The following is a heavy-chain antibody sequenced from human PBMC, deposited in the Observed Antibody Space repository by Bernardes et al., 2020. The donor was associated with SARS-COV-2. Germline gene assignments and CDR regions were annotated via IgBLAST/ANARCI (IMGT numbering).Heavy chain of an antibody. J-gene: IGHJ6*02. V-gene: IGHV1-18*01. Sequence: ASVKVSCKTSGYTLADDNIIWVRQAPGRGLEWMGWISGYNGDTKYAQSFQGRVTMTTDTSSSTAYLELRSLISDDTAIYYCARDRRELSNYFFHYAMDVWGQGTTVTVSS. CDR3: ARDRRELSNYFFHYAMDV. CDR1: GYTLADDN. CDR2: ISGYNGDT. D-gene: IGHD1-26*01.